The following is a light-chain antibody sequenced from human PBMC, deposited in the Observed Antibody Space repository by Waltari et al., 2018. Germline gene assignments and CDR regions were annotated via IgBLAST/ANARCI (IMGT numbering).Light chain of an antibody. CDR3: QSYDSSLSGSWV. Sequence: QSVLTQPPSVSGAPGQRVTISCTGTSSNIGAGYDVHWYQQLPGTAPQLLIYAKTNRPSGVPYRFAGSKSGTSASRAITGLQAEDEADYYCQSYDSSLSGSWVFGGGTKLTVL. J-gene: IGLJ3*02. CDR1: SSNIGAGYD. CDR2: AKT. V-gene: IGLV1-40*01.